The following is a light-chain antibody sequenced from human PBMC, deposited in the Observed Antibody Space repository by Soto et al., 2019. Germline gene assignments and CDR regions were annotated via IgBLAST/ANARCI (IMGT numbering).Light chain of an antibody. CDR1: QSVSSSY. J-gene: IGKJ4*01. Sequence: EIVLTQSPGTLSLSPGERATLSCRASQSVSSSYLAWYQQKPGQAPRLLIYGASSRATGIPDRFSGSGSGTDFTLTISRLEPEDFAVYYWQQYGSSPITFGGATK. CDR3: QQYGSSPIT. V-gene: IGKV3-20*01. CDR2: GAS.